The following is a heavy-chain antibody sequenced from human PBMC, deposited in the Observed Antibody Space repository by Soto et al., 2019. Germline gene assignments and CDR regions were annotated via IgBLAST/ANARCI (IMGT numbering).Heavy chain of an antibody. CDR3: ARDSPGIAAADYYDGMDV. V-gene: IGHV1-69*12. Sequence: QVQLVQSGAEVKKPGSSVKVSCKASGGTFSSYAISWVRQAPGQGLEWMGGIIPIFGTANYAQKFQGRVTITADESTRTAYTELSSLRSEDTAVYYCARDSPGIAAADYYDGMDVWGQGTTVTVSS. J-gene: IGHJ6*02. CDR2: IIPIFGTA. CDR1: GGTFSSYA. D-gene: IGHD6-13*01.